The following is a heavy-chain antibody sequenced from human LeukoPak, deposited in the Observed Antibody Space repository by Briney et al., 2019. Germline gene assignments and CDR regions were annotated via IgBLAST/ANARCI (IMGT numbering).Heavy chain of an antibody. CDR1: GYTFTGYY. J-gene: IGHJ6*03. D-gene: IGHD3-3*01. CDR3: ARSYDFWSGPYYMDV. CDR2: INPNSGGT. Sequence: ASVKVSCKASGYTFTGYYMHWVRQAPGQGLEWMGWINPNSGGTNYAQKFQGRVTMTRDTSISTAYMELSRLRSDDTAVYYCARSYDFWSGPYYMDVWGKGTTVTVS. V-gene: IGHV1-2*02.